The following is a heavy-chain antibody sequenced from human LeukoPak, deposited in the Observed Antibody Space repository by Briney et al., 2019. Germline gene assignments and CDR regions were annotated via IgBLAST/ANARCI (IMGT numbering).Heavy chain of an antibody. J-gene: IGHJ4*02. Sequence: QPGGSLRLSCAASGFAFSSYSMNWVLQAPGKGLEWVSYITSSSSAIYYADSVKGRFTISRDNARNSLYLQMNSLRAEDTAVYYCARKSGSSGYPFDYWGQGTVVTVSS. CDR3: ARKSGSSGYPFDY. V-gene: IGHV3-48*01. CDR2: ITSSSSAI. D-gene: IGHD3-22*01. CDR1: GFAFSSYS.